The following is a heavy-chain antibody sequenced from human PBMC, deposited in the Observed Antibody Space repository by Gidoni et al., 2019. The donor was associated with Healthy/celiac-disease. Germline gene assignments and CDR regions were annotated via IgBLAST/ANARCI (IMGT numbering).Heavy chain of an antibody. V-gene: IGHV1-3*01. CDR2: INAGNGNT. Sequence: VQLVQSGAEVKTPGASVTFSCKASVYPFTSYAMHWVLQAPGQRLEWMGWINAGNGNTKYSQKLQGRVTITRDTSASTAYMELSSLRSEDTAVYYCARDAGYSSGWRPNDAFDIWGHGTMVTVS. CDR1: VYPFTSYA. CDR3: ARDAGYSSGWRPNDAFDI. J-gene: IGHJ3*02. D-gene: IGHD6-19*01.